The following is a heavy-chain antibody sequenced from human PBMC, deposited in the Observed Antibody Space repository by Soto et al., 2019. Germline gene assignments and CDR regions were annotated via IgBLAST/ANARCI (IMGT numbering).Heavy chain of an antibody. V-gene: IGHV1-8*01. CDR1: GYTFTSYD. CDR3: ARDLGVPYQTDAFDI. J-gene: IGHJ3*02. D-gene: IGHD2-8*01. CDR2: MNPNSGNT. Sequence: QVQLVQSGAEVKKPGASVKVSCKASGYTFTSYDINWVRQATGQGLEWMGWMNPNSGNTGYAQKCQGSVTMTRNTYISTAYMELSSLRSEDTAVYYCARDLGVPYQTDAFDIWGQGTMVTVSS.